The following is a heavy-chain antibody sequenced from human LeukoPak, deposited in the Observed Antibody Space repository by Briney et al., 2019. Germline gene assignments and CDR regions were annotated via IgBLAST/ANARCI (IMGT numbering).Heavy chain of an antibody. D-gene: IGHD5-18*01. V-gene: IGHV1-2*02. CDR3: ARGEYNYGRDWFDP. CDR1: GYTFTGNY. J-gene: IGHJ5*02. CDR2: INPDSGGT. Sequence: GASVKVSCKASGYTFTGNYMHWVRQAPGQGLEWMGWINPDSGGTNYAQKFQGRVTMTRDTSISTAYMELSSLRSDDTAVYYCARGEYNYGRDWFDPWGQGTLVTVSS.